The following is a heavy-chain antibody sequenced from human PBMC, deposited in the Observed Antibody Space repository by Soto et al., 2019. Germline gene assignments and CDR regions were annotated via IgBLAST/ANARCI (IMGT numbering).Heavy chain of an antibody. CDR3: AREAPMDV. J-gene: IGHJ6*02. V-gene: IGHV3-53*01. CDR2: IWSAGLI. CDR1: GFTVSSKY. Sequence: LRLSCATSGFTVSSKYMSWVRQAPGKGLEWVSVIWSAGLIYYADSVRGRFTISRDISKNILYLEMTSLRADDTAVYYCAREAPMDVWGQGTTVTVFS.